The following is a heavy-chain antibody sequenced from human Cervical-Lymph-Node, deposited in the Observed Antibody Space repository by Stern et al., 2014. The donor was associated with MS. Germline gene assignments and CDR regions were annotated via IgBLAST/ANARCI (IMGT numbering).Heavy chain of an antibody. CDR1: GFTVSNNY. Sequence: VQLVESGGGLVQPGGSLRLSCAASGFTVSNNYMCWVRQAPGKGLEGVSLIYSGVSTHYADSVKGRFTISRDNSKNTLNLQMNSLRAEDTAVYYCARRTVTVAGGGLNYWGQGTLVTVSS. J-gene: IGHJ4*02. CDR2: IYSGVST. D-gene: IGHD6-19*01. V-gene: IGHV3-66*02. CDR3: ARRTVTVAGGGLNY.